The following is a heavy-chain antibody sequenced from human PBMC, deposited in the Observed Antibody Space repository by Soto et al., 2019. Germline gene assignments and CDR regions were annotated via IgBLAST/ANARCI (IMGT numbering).Heavy chain of an antibody. Sequence: SVKVSSKAAGGTFSSYASSWVRRAPGQGLEWMGGIIPIFGTANYAQKFQGRVTITADESTSTAYMELSSLRSEDTAVYYCARSRSITMIVAEGNWFDPWGQGTLVTVSS. CDR3: ARSRSITMIVAEGNWFDP. D-gene: IGHD3-22*01. J-gene: IGHJ5*02. CDR2: IIPIFGTA. CDR1: GGTFSSYA. V-gene: IGHV1-69*13.